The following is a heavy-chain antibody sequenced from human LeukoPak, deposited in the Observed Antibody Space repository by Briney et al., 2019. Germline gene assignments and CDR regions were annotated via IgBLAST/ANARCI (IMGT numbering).Heavy chain of an antibody. V-gene: IGHV3-30*04. Sequence: GRSLRLSCAASGFTFSSYAMHWVRQAPGKGLEWVAVISYDGSNKYYADSVKGRFTISRDNPKNTLYLQMNSLRAEDTAVYYCAREVEGIDYWGQGTLVTVSS. CDR1: GFTFSSYA. J-gene: IGHJ4*02. D-gene: IGHD2-15*01. CDR2: ISYDGSNK. CDR3: AREVEGIDY.